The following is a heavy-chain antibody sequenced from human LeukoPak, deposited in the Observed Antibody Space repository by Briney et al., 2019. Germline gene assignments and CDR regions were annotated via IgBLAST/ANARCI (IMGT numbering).Heavy chain of an antibody. D-gene: IGHD2-15*01. CDR2: TYYRSKWYN. CDR3: AHASGYFDY. CDR1: EDSVSSKSVA. Sequence: SQTLSLTCAISEDSVSSKSVAWNWIRQSPSRGLEWLGRTYYRSKWYNEYAVSVKSRITINPDTSKNQFSLQLNSVTPEDTAVYYCAHASGYFDYWGQGTLVTVSP. J-gene: IGHJ4*02. V-gene: IGHV6-1*01.